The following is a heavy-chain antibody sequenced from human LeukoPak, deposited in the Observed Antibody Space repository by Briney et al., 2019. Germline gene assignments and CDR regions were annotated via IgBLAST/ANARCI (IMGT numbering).Heavy chain of an antibody. V-gene: IGHV5-51*01. CDR3: TRHHSSSWYSV. CDR2: IYPGDSDT. J-gene: IGHJ4*02. D-gene: IGHD6-13*01. CDR1: GYSFTNNW. Sequence: GESLKISCKGSGYSFTNNWIGWVRQLPGKGLEWMGIIYPGDSDTRYSLSFQGQVTISADKSISTAYLQWSSLKASDTAMYYCTRHHSSSWYSVWGQGTLVIVSS.